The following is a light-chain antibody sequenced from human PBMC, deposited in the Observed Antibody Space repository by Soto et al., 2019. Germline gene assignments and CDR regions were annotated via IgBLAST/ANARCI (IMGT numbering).Light chain of an antibody. CDR1: SSDVGSYNL. J-gene: IGLJ1*01. CDR3: CSYARSATFYV. V-gene: IGLV2-23*01. Sequence: QSVLTQPASVSGSPGQSITISCTGASSDVGSYNLVSWYQQLPGKAPKLMIYEATKRPSGVSGRFSGSKSGNTASLTISGLQAEDEAEYYCCSYARSATFYVFGTGTKVTVL. CDR2: EAT.